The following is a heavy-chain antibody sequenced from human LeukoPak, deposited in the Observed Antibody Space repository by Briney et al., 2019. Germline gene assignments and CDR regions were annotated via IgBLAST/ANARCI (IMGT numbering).Heavy chain of an antibody. Sequence: PSETLSLTCAVYGGSFSGYYWSWIRQPPGKGLEWIGEINHSGSTNYNPSLKSRVTISVDTSKNQFSLKLSSVTAADTAVYYCARGVGVTIFGVVIDNWFDPWGQGTLVTASS. CDR2: INHSGST. V-gene: IGHV4-34*01. D-gene: IGHD3-3*01. J-gene: IGHJ5*02. CDR3: ARGVGVTIFGVVIDNWFDP. CDR1: GGSFSGYY.